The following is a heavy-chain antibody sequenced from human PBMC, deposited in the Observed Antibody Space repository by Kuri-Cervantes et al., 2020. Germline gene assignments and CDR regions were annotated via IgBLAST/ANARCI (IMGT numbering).Heavy chain of an antibody. J-gene: IGHJ4*02. Sequence: GESLKISCAASGFTFSSYGMHWVRQAPGKGLEWVAVIWYDGSNKYYADSVKGRFTISRDNSKNTLFLQMNSLRAEDTAVYYCARDLSGWGSGYAQPWGQGTLVTVSS. CDR3: ARDLSGWGSGYAQP. CDR1: GFTFSSYG. V-gene: IGHV3-33*01. CDR2: IWYDGSNK. D-gene: IGHD5-12*01.